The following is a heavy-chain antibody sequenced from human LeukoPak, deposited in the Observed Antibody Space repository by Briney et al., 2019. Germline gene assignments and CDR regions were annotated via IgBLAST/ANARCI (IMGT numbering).Heavy chain of an antibody. CDR1: GGSFSGYY. CDR2: INHSGST. D-gene: IGHD2-15*01. Sequence: SETLSLTCAVYGGSFSGYYWSWIRQPPGKGLEWIGEINHSGSTNYNPSLKSRVTISVDTSKNQFSLKLSSVTAADTAVYYCARTTLYCSGGSCYSRDMDVWGKGTTVTVSS. CDR3: ARTTLYCSGGSCYSRDMDV. J-gene: IGHJ6*03. V-gene: IGHV4-34*01.